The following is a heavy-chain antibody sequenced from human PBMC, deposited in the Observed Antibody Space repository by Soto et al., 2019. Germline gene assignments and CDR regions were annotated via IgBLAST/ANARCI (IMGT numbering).Heavy chain of an antibody. CDR3: ARAGAVAGSAVGWLDP. V-gene: IGHV1-18*01. CDR2: ISGYDGNT. Sequence: QVQLVQSGGEVKFPGSSVKVSCNASGYTFTSYGISWVRQAPGQGLEWMGWISGYDGNTNYAQKVRGRVSLTTDTSTNSAYMELRSLTSDDTAVYYCARAGAVAGSAVGWLDPWGQGTLVSVSP. D-gene: IGHD6-19*01. J-gene: IGHJ5*02. CDR1: GYTFTSYG.